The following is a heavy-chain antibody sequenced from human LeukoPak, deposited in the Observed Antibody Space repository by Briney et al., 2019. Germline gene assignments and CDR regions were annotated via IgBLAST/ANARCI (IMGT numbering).Heavy chain of an antibody. J-gene: IGHJ4*02. V-gene: IGHV3-7*01. CDR1: GISFTTNW. CDR2: LNEDGTVK. D-gene: IGHD1-14*01. CDR3: ANVPRSTVSY. Sequence: GGSLRLSCAASGISFTTNWMHWVRKTPGKRLEWVAELNEDGTVKYYVDSVKGRFTISRDNAKNSLYLQMNRLRAEDTGVYFCANVPRSTVSYWGRGTLVTVSS.